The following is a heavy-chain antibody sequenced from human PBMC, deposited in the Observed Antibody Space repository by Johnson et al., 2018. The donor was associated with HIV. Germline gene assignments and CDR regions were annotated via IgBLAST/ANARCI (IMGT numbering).Heavy chain of an antibody. CDR2: IRYDGSNK. V-gene: IGHV3-33*08. J-gene: IGHJ3*02. CDR3: ARGRYAFDI. CDR1: GFTFSSYA. Sequence: QVQLVESGGGVVQPGRSLRLSCAASGFTFSSYAMHWVRQAPGKGLEWVAFIRYDGSNKYYVDSVKGRFTISRDNAKNSLYLQMDSLRAEDTAVYYCARGRYAFDIWGQGTMVTVSS.